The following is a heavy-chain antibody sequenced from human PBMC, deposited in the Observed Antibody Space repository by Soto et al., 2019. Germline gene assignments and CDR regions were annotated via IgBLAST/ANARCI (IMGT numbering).Heavy chain of an antibody. CDR3: AKGGRQWLVTSDFNY. CDR1: GFTFSDYA. J-gene: IGHJ4*02. CDR2: VSHDGRNT. V-gene: IGHV3-30*18. D-gene: IGHD6-19*01. Sequence: VQLVESGGGVVQPGRSLRLSCAVSGFTFSDYAMHWVRQAPGKGLEWVAVVSHDGRNTHYADSVKGRFTISRDSSKNTVSLEMTSLRAEDSAVYYCAKGGRQWLVTSDFNYWGQGALVTVSS.